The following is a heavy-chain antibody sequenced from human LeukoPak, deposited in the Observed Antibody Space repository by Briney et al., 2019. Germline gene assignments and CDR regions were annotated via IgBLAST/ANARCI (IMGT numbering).Heavy chain of an antibody. V-gene: IGHV3-48*01. CDR2: ISSSSSTL. Sequence: GGSLRLSCAASGFTFSSYNMNWVRQAPGKGLEWVSYISSSSSTLYYADSVKGRFTISRDNAKNSLYLQMNSLRAEDTAVYYCARLPPLYSSGWYAADYWGLGTLVTVSS. CDR3: ARLPPLYSSGWYAADY. D-gene: IGHD6-19*01. CDR1: GFTFSSYN. J-gene: IGHJ4*02.